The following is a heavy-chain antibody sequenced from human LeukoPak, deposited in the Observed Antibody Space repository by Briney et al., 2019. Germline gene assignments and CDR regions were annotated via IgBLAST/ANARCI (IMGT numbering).Heavy chain of an antibody. CDR3: ARHRPYYYDSSGYTFDY. CDR2: LYHSGST. J-gene: IGHJ4*02. D-gene: IGHD3-22*01. V-gene: IGHV4-38-2*02. CDR1: GYSISSGYY. Sequence: PSETLSLTCTVSGYSISSGYYWGWIRQSPGKGLEWIGSLYHSGSTYYNPSLKSRVTISVDTSKNQLSLKLSSVTAADTAVYYCARHRPYYYDSSGYTFDYWGQGTLVTVSS.